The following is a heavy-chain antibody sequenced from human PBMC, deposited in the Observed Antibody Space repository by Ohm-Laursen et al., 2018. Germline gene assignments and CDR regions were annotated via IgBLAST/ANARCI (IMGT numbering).Heavy chain of an antibody. Sequence: SLRLSCSASGLTFSSYGMHWVRQAPGKGLEWVSADSGSGDSTQHADSVKGRFTISRDNSKNTLYLQMNSLRAEDTAVYYCARRVAYDRGEFDYWGLGTLVTVSS. J-gene: IGHJ4*02. V-gene: IGHV3-23*01. D-gene: IGHD5-12*01. CDR3: ARRVAYDRGEFDY. CDR2: DSGSGDST. CDR1: GLTFSSYG.